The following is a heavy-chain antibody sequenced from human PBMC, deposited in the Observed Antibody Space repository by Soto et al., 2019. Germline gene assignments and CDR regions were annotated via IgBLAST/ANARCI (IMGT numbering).Heavy chain of an antibody. CDR1: GYTFTNND. CDR3: AREVVEPYQLWLDP. CDR2: MNTNTNTT. J-gene: IGHJ5*02. V-gene: IGHV1-8*01. Sequence: ASVKVSCKASGYTFTNNDINWVREAPGQGLEWIGWMNTNTNTTDSAEVFEGRVSLTWDTSISTAYMQLNSLKIDDTAVYYCAREVVEPYQLWLDPSDQGTRFTVSS. D-gene: IGHD1-1*01.